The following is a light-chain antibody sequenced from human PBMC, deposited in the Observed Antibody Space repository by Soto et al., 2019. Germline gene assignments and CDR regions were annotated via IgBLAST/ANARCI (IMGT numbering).Light chain of an antibody. Sequence: LMTQGPCSRGASTGDRGTIACRASQGISSYLAWYQQKQGKAPKLLIYAASTLHSGLPSRFSGSRSGTAFHLTISCLQSADFATYYCPQYHRYPQTFGQGTKVDI. J-gene: IGKJ1*01. CDR1: QGISSY. V-gene: IGKV1-8*01. CDR2: AAS. CDR3: PQYHRYPQT.